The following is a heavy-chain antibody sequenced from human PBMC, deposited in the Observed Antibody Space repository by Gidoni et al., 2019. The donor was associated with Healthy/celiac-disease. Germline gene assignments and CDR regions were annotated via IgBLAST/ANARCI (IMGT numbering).Heavy chain of an antibody. V-gene: IGHV3-23*01. CDR2: ISGSGGST. CDR3: AKDWDNIVVVVAAISRDV. CDR1: GFTFSSYA. Sequence: EVQLLESGGGLVQPGGSLRLSCAASGFTFSSYAMSWVRQAPGKGLEWVSAISGSGGSTYYADSVKGRFTISRDNSKNTLYLQMNSLRAEDTAVYYCAKDWDNIVVVVAAISRDVWGQGTTVTVSS. J-gene: IGHJ6*02. D-gene: IGHD2-15*01.